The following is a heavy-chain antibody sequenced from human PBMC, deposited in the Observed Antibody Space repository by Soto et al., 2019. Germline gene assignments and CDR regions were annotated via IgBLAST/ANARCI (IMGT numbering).Heavy chain of an antibody. CDR3: ARSLLQGDF. J-gene: IGHJ4*02. Sequence: QVQLVQSGAEVKKPGASVKVSCKASGYIFIHYYIHWVRQAPGQELEWMAIINPKGGSTNYAKKSQGRVTVTRHTSTSTVPMELNSLASDHTAVYLCARSLLQGDFWGQGTMVTVSS. CDR1: GYIFIHYY. CDR2: INPKGGST. V-gene: IGHV1-46*01. D-gene: IGHD2-21*01.